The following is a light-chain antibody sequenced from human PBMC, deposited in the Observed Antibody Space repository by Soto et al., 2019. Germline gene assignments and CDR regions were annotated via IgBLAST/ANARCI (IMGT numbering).Light chain of an antibody. CDR3: GTWDNSLNAYV. CDR2: DND. Sequence: QSFLTQPPSVSAAPGQRVSISCSGSSSNIGNNYVSWYQQLPGTAPKLLIYDNDKRPSGIPDRFSGSKSGTSATLGITGLQTGDEADYCCGTWDNSLNAYVFGAGTKVTVL. CDR1: SSNIGNNY. V-gene: IGLV1-51*01. J-gene: IGLJ1*01.